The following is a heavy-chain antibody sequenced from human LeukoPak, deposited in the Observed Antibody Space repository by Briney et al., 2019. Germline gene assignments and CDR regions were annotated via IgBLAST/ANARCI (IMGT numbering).Heavy chain of an antibody. D-gene: IGHD5-18*01. CDR2: VSYDGSDT. CDR1: GFTFRSHG. Sequence: GGSLRLSCAASGFTFRSHGIHWVRQAPGKGLESVALVSYDGSDTYYGDSVRGRFTVSRDNSKNTLYLQMNSLRAEDTAVYYCARSHVDTAMVDYWGQGTLVTVSS. V-gene: IGHV3-30*03. CDR3: ARSHVDTAMVDY. J-gene: IGHJ4*02.